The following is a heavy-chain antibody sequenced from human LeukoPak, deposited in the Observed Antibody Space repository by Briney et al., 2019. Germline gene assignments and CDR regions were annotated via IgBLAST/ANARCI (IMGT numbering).Heavy chain of an antibody. CDR1: GFTFSSFG. V-gene: IGHV3-23*01. D-gene: IGHD2-8*02. CDR2: ISGSGGST. J-gene: IGHJ4*02. CDR3: AKDHARAGLVDFDY. Sequence: GGSLRLSCVASGFTFSSFGMNWVRQAPGKGLEWVSAISGSGGSTYYADSVKGRFTISRDNSKNTLYLQMNSLRAEDSAVYYCAKDHARAGLVDFDYWGQGTLVTVSS.